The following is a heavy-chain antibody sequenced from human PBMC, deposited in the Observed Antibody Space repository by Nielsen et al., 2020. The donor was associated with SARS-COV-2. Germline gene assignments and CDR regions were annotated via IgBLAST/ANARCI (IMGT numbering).Heavy chain of an antibody. Sequence: GGSLRLSCIASGFTFNIYAMAWVRRAPGRGLEWVSGTSASGGSTYYADSVKGRFSISRDNSRNTLYLQMNSLRVEDTAIYFCAKDDVVRGDAYDIWGQGTVVTVSS. D-gene: IGHD3-10*01. CDR1: GFTFNIYA. J-gene: IGHJ3*02. CDR3: AKDDVVRGDAYDI. CDR2: TSASGGST. V-gene: IGHV3-23*01.